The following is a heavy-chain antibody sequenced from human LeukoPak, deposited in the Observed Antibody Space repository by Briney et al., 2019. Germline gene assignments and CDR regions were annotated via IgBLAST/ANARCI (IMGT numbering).Heavy chain of an antibody. CDR2: IYYSGST. CDR3: ARGRSLYYDILTGSNWFDP. CDR1: GDSISSSSYY. D-gene: IGHD3-9*01. V-gene: IGHV4-39*07. J-gene: IGHJ5*02. Sequence: RPSETLSLTCTVSGDSISSSSYYWGWIRQPPGKGLEWIGSIYYSGSTYYNPSLKSRLTISVDRSKNQFSLKLSSVTAADTAVYYCARGRSLYYDILTGSNWFDPWGQGTLVTVSS.